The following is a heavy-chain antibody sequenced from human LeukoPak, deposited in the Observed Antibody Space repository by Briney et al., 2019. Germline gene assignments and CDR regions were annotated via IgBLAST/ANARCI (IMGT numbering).Heavy chain of an antibody. V-gene: IGHV1-69*04. CDR3: TREGVYSPDGSGYHRDAFDI. Sequence: SVKVSCKASGGSFNSYVITWVRQAPGQGLEWRGRIIPILNVANFAQKFQGRVTITADKSTNTAHMELSSLRSEDTAVYYCTREGVYSPDGSGYHRDAFDIWGQGTVVTVSS. CDR1: GGSFNSYV. CDR2: IIPILNVA. J-gene: IGHJ3*02. D-gene: IGHD3-22*01.